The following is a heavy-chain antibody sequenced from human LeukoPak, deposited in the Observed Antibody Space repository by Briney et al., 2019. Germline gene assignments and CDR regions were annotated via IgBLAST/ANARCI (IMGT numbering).Heavy chain of an antibody. J-gene: IGHJ6*03. CDR3: ARGVRRDSYDRLYYYYYYMDV. CDR1: GFTFSTYG. D-gene: IGHD3-16*01. V-gene: IGHV3-48*01. CDR2: ISSSSSTI. Sequence: GGSLRLSCAASGFTFSTYGMTWVRQAPGKGLERVSYISSSSSTIYYADSVKGRFTISRDNAKNSLYLQMNSLRAEDTAVYYCARGVRRDSYDRLYYYYYYMDVWGKGTTVTIS.